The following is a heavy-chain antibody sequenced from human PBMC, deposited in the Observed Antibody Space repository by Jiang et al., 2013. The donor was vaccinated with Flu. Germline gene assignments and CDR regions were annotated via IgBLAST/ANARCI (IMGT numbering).Heavy chain of an antibody. CDR2: IYPGDSDT. CDR3: ARHRNSRSYALDLLDY. J-gene: IGHJ4*02. D-gene: IGHD2-2*01. CDR1: GYSFTSYW. V-gene: IGHV5-51*01. Sequence: GAEVKKPGESLKISCKGSGYSFTSYWIGWVRQMPGKGLEWMGIIYPGDSDTRYSPSFQGQVTISADKSISTAYLQWSSLKASDTAMYYCARHRNSRSYALDLLDYWGQGTLVTVSS.